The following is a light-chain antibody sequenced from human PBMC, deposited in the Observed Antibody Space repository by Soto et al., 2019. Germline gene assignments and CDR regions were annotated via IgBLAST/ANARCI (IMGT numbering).Light chain of an antibody. CDR2: DAS. CDR3: QQANSFPHS. Sequence: DIQMTQSPSSVSASVGDRVTITCRATQGIGSWLAWYQQKPGKAPNLLIYDASKLNSGVPSRFSGSGSGTDFSLTISSMPTADFANYYSQQANSFPHSFGGGTKVDSK. CDR1: QGIGSW. J-gene: IGKJ4*01. V-gene: IGKV1-12*01.